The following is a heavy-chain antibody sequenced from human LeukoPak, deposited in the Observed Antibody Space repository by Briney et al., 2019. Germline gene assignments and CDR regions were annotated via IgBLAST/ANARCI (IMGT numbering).Heavy chain of an antibody. V-gene: IGHV4-31*03. Sequence: PSETLPLTCTVSGDSITSGGYHWTWIRQHPGKGLERIGYISNSGSTYYNPSLKSRVNISMDTSKNQFSLSLTSVTAADTAVYYCARDYGDYFRWFDPWGLGTLVTVSS. D-gene: IGHD4-17*01. CDR2: ISNSGST. CDR1: GDSITSGGYH. CDR3: ARDYGDYFRWFDP. J-gene: IGHJ5*02.